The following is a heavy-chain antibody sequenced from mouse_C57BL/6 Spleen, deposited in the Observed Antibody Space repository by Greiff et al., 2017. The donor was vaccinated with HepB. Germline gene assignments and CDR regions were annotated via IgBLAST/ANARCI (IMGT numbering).Heavy chain of an antibody. CDR2: ISSGGDCI. CDR1: GFTFSSYA. V-gene: IGHV5-9-1*02. J-gene: IGHJ4*01. Sequence: EVHLVESGEGLVKPGGSLKLSCAASGFTFSSYAMSWVRQTPEKRLEWVAYISSGGDCIYYADTVKGRFTISRDNARNTLYLQMSSLKSEDTAMYYCTRDHYDYDEGYYAMDYWGQGTSVTVSS. CDR3: TRDHYDYDEGYYAMDY. D-gene: IGHD2-4*01.